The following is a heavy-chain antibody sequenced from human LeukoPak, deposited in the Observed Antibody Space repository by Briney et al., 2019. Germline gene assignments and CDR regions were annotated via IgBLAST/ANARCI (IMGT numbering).Heavy chain of an antibody. V-gene: IGHV3-23*01. D-gene: IGHD3-3*01. CDR2: MSGSGGST. J-gene: IGHJ4*02. CDR3: AKVGFTIFGVVRGPHDY. Sequence: GGSLRLSCAASKFTFSNYAMRWVRQAPGKGLEWVSGMSGSGGSTYYADSVKGRFTISRDNSKNTLYLQMNSLRVEDTAVYYCAKVGFTIFGVVRGPHDYWGQGTRVTVSS. CDR1: KFTFSNYA.